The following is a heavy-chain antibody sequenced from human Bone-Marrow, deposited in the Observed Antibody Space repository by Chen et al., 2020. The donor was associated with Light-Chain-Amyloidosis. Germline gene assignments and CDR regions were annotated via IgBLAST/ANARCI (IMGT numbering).Heavy chain of an antibody. CDR3: AQLYSYGRPFNH. J-gene: IGHJ4*02. Sequence: QVQLVESGGGVVQPGGSLRLSCVASGLTFSTSAMHWVRQAPGKGLEWVAFIRFDGSDKYYVDSVKGRFTISRDDSKNTVYLQMSRLRVEDTAMYYCAQLYSYGRPFNHWGQGTLVSVSS. CDR2: IRFDGSDK. D-gene: IGHD5-18*01. CDR1: GLTFSTSA. V-gene: IGHV3-30*02.